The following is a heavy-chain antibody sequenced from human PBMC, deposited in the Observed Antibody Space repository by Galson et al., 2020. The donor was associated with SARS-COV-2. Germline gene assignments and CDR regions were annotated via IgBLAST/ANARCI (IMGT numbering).Heavy chain of an antibody. CDR1: GGSFSDYS. D-gene: IGHD2-8*01. Sequence: SETLSLTCAVNGGSFSDYSWTWVRQPPGKGLEWIGEISHSGSTNYSPSLKSRVFMSVDTSKNQFSLKLSSVTAADTAVYFCARGGSRPIMVFDYYYFYMDVWGKGTTVTVSS. J-gene: IGHJ6*03. CDR2: ISHSGST. V-gene: IGHV4-34*01. CDR3: ARGGSRPIMVFDYYYFYMDV.